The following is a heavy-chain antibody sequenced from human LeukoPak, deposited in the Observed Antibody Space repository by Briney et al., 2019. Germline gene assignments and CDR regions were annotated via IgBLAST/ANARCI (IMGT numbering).Heavy chain of an antibody. J-gene: IGHJ4*02. CDR1: GFTVSSNY. D-gene: IGHD2-21*02. CDR2: IYSDGST. V-gene: IGHV3-66*01. Sequence: GGSLRLSCAASGFTVSSNYMNWVRQAPGKGLEWVSLIYSDGSTYYADSVKGRFTISRDNSKDTLFLQMNSLRAEDTAVYYCAREPYCGGDCYRHFDYWGQGTLVTVSS. CDR3: AREPYCGGDCYRHFDY.